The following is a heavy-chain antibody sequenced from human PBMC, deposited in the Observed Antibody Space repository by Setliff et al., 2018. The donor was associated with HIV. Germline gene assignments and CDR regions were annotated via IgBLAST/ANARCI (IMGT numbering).Heavy chain of an antibody. J-gene: IGHJ4*02. CDR3: ARRPNGYSSSGGSCYYEF. Sequence: PGESLKISCEGSGYSFTNDWIAWVRQMPGKGLEWMGFIYPGDSDTRYSPSFQGQVTISADKSISTAYLQWSSLKASDTAMYYCARRPNGYSSSGGSCYYEFWGQGTLVTVSS. V-gene: IGHV5-51*01. D-gene: IGHD2-15*01. CDR1: GYSFTNDW. CDR2: IYPGDSDT.